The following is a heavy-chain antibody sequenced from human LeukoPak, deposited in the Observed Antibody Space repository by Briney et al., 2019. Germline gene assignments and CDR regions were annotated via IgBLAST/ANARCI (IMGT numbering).Heavy chain of an antibody. CDR2: ISGSGGST. CDR3: AKDRWVGELPDY. J-gene: IGHJ4*02. CDR1: GFTFSSYG. V-gene: IGHV3-23*01. D-gene: IGHD1-26*01. Sequence: GGSLRLSCAASGFTFSSYGMHWVRQAPGKGLEWVSAISGSGGSTYYADSVKGRFTISRDNSKNTLYLQMNSLRAEDTAVYYCAKDRWVGELPDYWGQGTLVTVSS.